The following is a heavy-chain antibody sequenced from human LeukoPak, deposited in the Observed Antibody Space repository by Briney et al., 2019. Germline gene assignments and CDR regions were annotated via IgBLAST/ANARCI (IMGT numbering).Heavy chain of an antibody. Sequence: ASETLSLTCAVYGGSFSGYYWSWIRQPPGKGLEWIGEINHSGSTNYNPSLKSRVTISVDTSKNQFSLKLSSVTAADTAVYYCAKKATLTTFDYWGQGTLVTVPS. D-gene: IGHD4-11*01. CDR2: INHSGST. CDR3: AKKATLTTFDY. J-gene: IGHJ4*02. CDR1: GGSFSGYY. V-gene: IGHV4-34*01.